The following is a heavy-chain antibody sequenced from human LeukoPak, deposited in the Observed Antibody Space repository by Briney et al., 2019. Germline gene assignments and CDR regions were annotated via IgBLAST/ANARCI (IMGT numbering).Heavy chain of an antibody. V-gene: IGHV3-53*01. CDR3: AREGDNTAMAYGMDV. Sequence: GGSLRLSCAASGFTVSSNYMSWVRQAPGKGLEWVSVIYSGGSTYYADSVKGRFTISRDNSKNTLYLQMNSLRAEDTAVYYCAREGDNTAMAYGMDVLGKGTTVTVSS. D-gene: IGHD5-18*01. CDR1: GFTVSSNY. J-gene: IGHJ6*04. CDR2: IYSGGST.